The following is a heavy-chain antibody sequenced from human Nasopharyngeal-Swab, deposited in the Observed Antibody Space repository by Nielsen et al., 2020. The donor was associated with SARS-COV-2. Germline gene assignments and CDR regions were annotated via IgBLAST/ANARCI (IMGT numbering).Heavy chain of an antibody. Sequence: GGSLRLSCAASGFTFNNAWMNWVRQAPGKGLEWVGRIKSETDGGTTAYAAPVKGRFTVSRDDSKNTLYLQMDSLKTEDTAVYYCTTRAIASTAIWRNAFDIWGQGTMVTVSS. D-gene: IGHD2-21*02. CDR2: IKSETDGGTT. CDR1: GFTFNNAW. J-gene: IGHJ3*02. V-gene: IGHV3-15*07. CDR3: TTRAIASTAIWRNAFDI.